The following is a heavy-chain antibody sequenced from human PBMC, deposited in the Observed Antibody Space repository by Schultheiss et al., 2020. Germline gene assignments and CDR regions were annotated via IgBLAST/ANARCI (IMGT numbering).Heavy chain of an antibody. D-gene: IGHD6-13*01. V-gene: IGHV4-4*07. CDR1: GGSINGYH. CDR3: AQVRGQNYGSTWFLWFDP. Sequence: SETLSLTCSVSGGSINGYHWSWIRQSAEKGLEWIGRVYPSGSREYNPSLRSRVAMSADTSKNQISLNLTSVTAADTAVYYCAQVRGQNYGSTWFLWFDPWGQGTLVTVSS. CDR2: VYPSGSR. J-gene: IGHJ5*02.